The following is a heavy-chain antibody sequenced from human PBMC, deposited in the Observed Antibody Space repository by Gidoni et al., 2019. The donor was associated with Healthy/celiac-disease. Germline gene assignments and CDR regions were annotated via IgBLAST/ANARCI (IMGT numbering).Heavy chain of an antibody. V-gene: IGHV3-73*02. CDR2: IRSKPNSYAT. CDR3: THDFWSGSGY. D-gene: IGHD3-3*01. CDR1: GFPVSVAA. Sequence: EVQLVESGGGLVQPGGSLKPSCAASGFPVSVAAMHWVRQASGKGLEWVGRIRSKPNSYATAYAASVKGRFTISRDDSKNTAYLQMNSLKTEDTAVYYCTHDFWSGSGYWGQGTLVTVSS. J-gene: IGHJ4*02.